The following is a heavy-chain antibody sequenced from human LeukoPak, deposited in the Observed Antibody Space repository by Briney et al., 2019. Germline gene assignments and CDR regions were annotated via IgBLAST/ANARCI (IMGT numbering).Heavy chain of an antibody. D-gene: IGHD1-26*01. CDR2: ISGSGGST. J-gene: IGHJ4*02. CDR1: GFTFSSYA. CDR3: AKVGDFSGSFYYFDY. V-gene: IGHV3-23*01. Sequence: GASLRLSCAASGFTFSSYAMSWVRQAPGKGLEWVSAISGSGGSTYYADSVKGRFTISRDNSKNTLYLQMNSLRAEDTVVYYCAKVGDFSGSFYYFDYWGQGTLVTVSS.